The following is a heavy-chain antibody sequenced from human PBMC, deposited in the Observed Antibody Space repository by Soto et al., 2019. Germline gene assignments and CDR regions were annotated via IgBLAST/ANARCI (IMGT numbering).Heavy chain of an antibody. CDR3: AQASRYCTSSSCSPLYYYNDMDV. CDR1: GFTFSSYA. CDR2: ISGSGGNT. J-gene: IGHJ6*02. V-gene: IGHV3-23*01. D-gene: IGHD2-2*01. Sequence: GGSLRLSCAASGFTFSSYAMSWVRQAPGKGLEWVSTISGSGGNTYYADSVKGRFTISRDNSKNTMYLQMNSLRVEDTALYYCAQASRYCTSSSCSPLYYYNDMDVWGQGTTVTVSS.